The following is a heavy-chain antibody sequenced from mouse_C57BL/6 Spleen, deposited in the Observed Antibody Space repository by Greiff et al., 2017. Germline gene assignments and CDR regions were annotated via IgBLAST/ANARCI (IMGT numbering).Heavy chain of an antibody. CDR1: GYAFSSSW. V-gene: IGHV1-82*01. J-gene: IGHJ4*01. D-gene: IGHD3-1*01. CDR3: AHSTAPARGYYYAMDY. Sequence: QVQLKESGPELVKPGASVKISCKASGYAFSSSWMNWVKQRPGKGLEWIGRIYPGDGDTNYNGKFKGKATLTADKSSSTAYMQLSSLTSEDSAVYFCAHSTAPARGYYYAMDYWGQGTSVTVSS. CDR2: IYPGDGDT.